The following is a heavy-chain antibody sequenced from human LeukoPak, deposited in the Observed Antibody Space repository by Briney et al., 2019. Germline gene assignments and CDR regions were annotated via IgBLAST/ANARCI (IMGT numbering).Heavy chain of an antibody. V-gene: IGHV3-74*01. D-gene: IGHD6-19*01. CDR3: VSAVAGKGCIDY. CDR2: ISPDGRDT. J-gene: IGHJ4*02. CDR1: GFAFSTYW. Sequence: PGGSLRLSCAASGFAFSTYWMHWVRQAPGKGPVWVSRISPDGRDTIYADSVKGRFTMSRDNDKNTLYLQLSSLRAEDTAVFYCVSAVAGKGCIDYWGQGTLVTVSS.